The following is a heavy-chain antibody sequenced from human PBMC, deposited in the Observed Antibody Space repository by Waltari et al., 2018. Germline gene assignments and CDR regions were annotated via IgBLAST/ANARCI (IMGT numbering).Heavy chain of an antibody. D-gene: IGHD2-15*01. J-gene: IGHJ6*02. CDR1: GYTFTNYH. CDR3: ARVVSSSSPSFYYYGLDV. Sequence: QVQLVQSGTEVKSPGAAVKVSCKASGYTFTNYHVGWVRQAPGQGLEWMGWISTYNGNTRYAQKFQGRVTMTTDTSTSTAYMQLRSLRSDDTAVFYCARVVSSSSPSFYYYGLDVWGQGTTVTVSS. V-gene: IGHV1-18*04. CDR2: ISTYNGNT.